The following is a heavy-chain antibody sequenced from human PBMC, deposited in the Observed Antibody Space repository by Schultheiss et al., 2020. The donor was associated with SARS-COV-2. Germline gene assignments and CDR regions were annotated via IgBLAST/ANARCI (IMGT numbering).Heavy chain of an antibody. CDR3: ARGEGATYCGGDCSWFDP. V-gene: IGHV4-31*02. Sequence: WVRQHPGKGLEWIGYIYYSGSTYYNPSLKSRVTISVDTSKNQFSLKLSSVTAADTAVYYCARGEGATYCGGDCSWFDPWGQGTLVTVSS. D-gene: IGHD2-21*01. CDR2: IYYSGST. J-gene: IGHJ5*02.